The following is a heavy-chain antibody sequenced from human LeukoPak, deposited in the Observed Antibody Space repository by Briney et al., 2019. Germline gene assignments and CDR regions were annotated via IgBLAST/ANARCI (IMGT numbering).Heavy chain of an antibody. D-gene: IGHD3-22*01. CDR2: INHSGST. V-gene: IGHV4-34*01. J-gene: IGHJ4*02. CDR3: ARNYYDSSGYYNNRGPFDY. CDR1: GGSFSGYY. Sequence: PSETLSLTCAVYGGSFSGYYWSWIRQPPGKGLEWIGEINHSGSTNYNPSLKSRVTISVDTSKNQFSLKLSSVTAADTAVYYCARNYYDSSGYYNNRGPFDYWGQGTLVTVSS.